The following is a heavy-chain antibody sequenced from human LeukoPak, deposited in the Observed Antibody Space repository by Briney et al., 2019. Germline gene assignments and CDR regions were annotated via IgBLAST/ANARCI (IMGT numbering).Heavy chain of an antibody. CDR1: GGTFSSYA. Sequence: ASVKVSCKASGGTFSSYAISWVRQAPGQGLEWMGWMNPNSGNTGYAQKFQGRVTMTRNTSISTAYMELSSLRSEDTAVYYCARSGYYSAFDIWGQGTMVTVSS. D-gene: IGHD3-9*01. V-gene: IGHV1-8*02. CDR3: ARSGYYSAFDI. CDR2: MNPNSGNT. J-gene: IGHJ3*02.